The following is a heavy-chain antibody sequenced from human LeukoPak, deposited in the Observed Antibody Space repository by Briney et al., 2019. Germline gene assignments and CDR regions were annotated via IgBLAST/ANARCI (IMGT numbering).Heavy chain of an antibody. CDR2: INPNSGGT. V-gene: IGHV1-2*02. D-gene: IGHD2-2*02. CDR1: GYTFTGYY. Sequence: ASVKVSCKASGYTFTGYYMHWVRQAPGQGLEWMGWINPNSGGTNYAQKFQGRVTITADESTSTAYMELSSLRSEDTAVYYCARSGYCSSTSCYRAYYYYMDVWGKGTTVTVSS. J-gene: IGHJ6*03. CDR3: ARSGYCSSTSCYRAYYYYMDV.